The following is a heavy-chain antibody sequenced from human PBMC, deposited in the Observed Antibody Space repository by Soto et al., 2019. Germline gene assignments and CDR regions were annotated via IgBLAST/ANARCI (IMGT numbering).Heavy chain of an antibody. D-gene: IGHD6-6*01. CDR1: GYSFTSYW. Sequence: PGESLKISCKGSGYSFTSYWISWVRQMPGKGLEWMGRIDPSDSYTNYSPSFQGHVTISADKSISTAYLQWSSLKASDTAMYYCARRSSSSPDQYYYYYGMDVWGQGTTVTVSS. V-gene: IGHV5-10-1*01. CDR3: ARRSSSSPDQYYYYYGMDV. J-gene: IGHJ6*02. CDR2: IDPSDSYT.